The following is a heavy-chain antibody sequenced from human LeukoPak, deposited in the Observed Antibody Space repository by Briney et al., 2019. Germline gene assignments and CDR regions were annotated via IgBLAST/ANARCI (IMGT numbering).Heavy chain of an antibody. J-gene: IGHJ4*02. D-gene: IGHD3-10*01. CDR1: GFTFSSYA. Sequence: GGSLRLSCAASGFTFSSYAMSWVRQAPGKGLEWVSAISGSGGSTYYADSVKGRFTISRDNSKNTLYLQMNSLRAEDTAVYYCAKGMTYYYGSGSSDWGQGTLVTVSS. CDR2: ISGSGGST. V-gene: IGHV3-23*01. CDR3: AKGMTYYYGSGSSD.